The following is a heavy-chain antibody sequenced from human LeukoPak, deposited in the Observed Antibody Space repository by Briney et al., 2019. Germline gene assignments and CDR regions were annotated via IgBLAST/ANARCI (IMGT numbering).Heavy chain of an antibody. Sequence: PGGSLRLSCAASGFTFSSYAISWVSQAPGKGLEWVSAISGSGGSTYYADSVKGRFTISRDNSKNTLYLQMNSLRAEDTAVYYCAKDRRSAITGTNGAFDYWGQGTLVTVSS. J-gene: IGHJ4*02. D-gene: IGHD1-20*01. CDR2: ISGSGGST. CDR1: GFTFSSYA. CDR3: AKDRRSAITGTNGAFDY. V-gene: IGHV3-23*01.